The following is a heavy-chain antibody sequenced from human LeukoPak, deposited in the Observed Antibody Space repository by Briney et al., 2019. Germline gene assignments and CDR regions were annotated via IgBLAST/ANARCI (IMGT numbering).Heavy chain of an antibody. J-gene: IGHJ4*02. CDR2: IHPGDSDT. V-gene: IGHV5-51*01. CDR1: GYSFTTYW. Sequence: GESLKISCRGSGYSFTTYWIGWVRQMPGKGLEWMGIIHPGDSDTRYSPSFQGQVTMSADKSINTAYLQWSSLKASDTAMYYCARRQGCSSSSCPPDSWGQGTLVTVSS. CDR3: ARRQGCSSSSCPPDS. D-gene: IGHD2-15*01.